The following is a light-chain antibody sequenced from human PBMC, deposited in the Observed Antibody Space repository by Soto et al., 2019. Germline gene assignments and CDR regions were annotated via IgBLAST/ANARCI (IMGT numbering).Light chain of an antibody. V-gene: IGKV1-27*01. CDR2: AAS. J-gene: IGKJ1*01. Sequence: DIQMTQSPSSLSASVGDRVTITCRASQGSSNFLAWYQQRPGKVPKLLIYAASTLLSGVPSRFSGSGSGTDFTLTISSLQPEDAATYYCQKYNSAPRTFGQGTKVEI. CDR3: QKYNSAPRT. CDR1: QGSSNF.